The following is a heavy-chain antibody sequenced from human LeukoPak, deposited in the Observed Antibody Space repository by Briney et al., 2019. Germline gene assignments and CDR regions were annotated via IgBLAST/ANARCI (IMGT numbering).Heavy chain of an antibody. CDR2: IRYDGSNK. Sequence: GGSLRLSCAASGFTFSSYGMHWVRQAPGKGLEWVAFIRYDGSNKYYADSVKGRFTISRDNSKNTLYLQMNSLRAEDTAVYYCARDLGGYSYGSHFDYWGQGTLVTVSS. CDR3: ARDLGGYSYGSHFDY. D-gene: IGHD5-18*01. V-gene: IGHV3-30*02. CDR1: GFTFSSYG. J-gene: IGHJ4*02.